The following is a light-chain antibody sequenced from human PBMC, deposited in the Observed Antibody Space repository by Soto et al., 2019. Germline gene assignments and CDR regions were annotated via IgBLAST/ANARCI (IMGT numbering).Light chain of an antibody. Sequence: QSVLTQPASVSGSPGQSITISCTGTSSDVGSYNLVSWYQQHPGKAPKLMIYEGSKRPSGVSNRFSGSKSGNTASLTISGLQAEDEADYHCCSYAGSSTLVFGGGTKLTVL. CDR1: SSDVGSYNL. CDR3: CSYAGSSTLV. V-gene: IGLV2-23*01. CDR2: EGS. J-gene: IGLJ3*02.